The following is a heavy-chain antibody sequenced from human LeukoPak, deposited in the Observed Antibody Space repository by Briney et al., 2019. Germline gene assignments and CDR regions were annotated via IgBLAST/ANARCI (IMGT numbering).Heavy chain of an antibody. CDR2: FNARGYST. D-gene: IGHD2-2*01. Sequence: GGSLRLSCAASGFTFSSYAMSWARQAPGKGLGWVSAFNARGYSTYYADSVKGRFTISRDNSKNTVFLQMSSLRVEDTAVYYCANLGSSELRVPASQGNWGQGTLVTVSS. CDR3: ANLGSSELRVPASQGN. V-gene: IGHV3-23*01. J-gene: IGHJ4*02. CDR1: GFTFSSYA.